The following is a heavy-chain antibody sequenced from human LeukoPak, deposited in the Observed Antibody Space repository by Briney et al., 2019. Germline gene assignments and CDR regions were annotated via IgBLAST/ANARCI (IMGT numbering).Heavy chain of an antibody. V-gene: IGHV3-7*01. Sequence: GGSLRLSCAASGFTFSSYWMSWVRQAPGKGLEWVANIKQDGSEKYYVDSVKGRFTISRDNAKNSLYLQMNSLRAEDTAVYYCARDQLERDYSSGWYRFYYYYYMDVWGKGTTVTISS. J-gene: IGHJ6*03. D-gene: IGHD6-19*01. CDR2: IKQDGSEK. CDR1: GFTFSSYW. CDR3: ARDQLERDYSSGWYRFYYYYYMDV.